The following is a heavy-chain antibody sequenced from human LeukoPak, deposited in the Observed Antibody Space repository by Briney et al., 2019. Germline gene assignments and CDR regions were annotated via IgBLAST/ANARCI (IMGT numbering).Heavy chain of an antibody. CDR2: ISSSGSTI. CDR1: GFTFSSYS. Sequence: GGSLRLSCAASGFTFSSYSMNWVRQAPGKGLEWVSYISSSGSTIYYADSVKGRFTISRDNAKNSLYLQMNSLRAEDTAVYYCARDSKDYMDVWGKGTTVTISS. V-gene: IGHV3-48*04. CDR3: ARDSKDYMDV. J-gene: IGHJ6*03.